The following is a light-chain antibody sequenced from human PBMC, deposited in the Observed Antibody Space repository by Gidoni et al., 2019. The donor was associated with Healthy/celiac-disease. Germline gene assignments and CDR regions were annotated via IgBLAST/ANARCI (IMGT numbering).Light chain of an antibody. CDR3: QQYGSSPLYT. V-gene: IGKV3-20*01. CDR1: QSVSSSY. CDR2: GAS. Sequence: VLTHPPGPLSLSPCERATLTCRANQSVSSSYLSWYQQQPRQAARPLIYGASSRATGIPDRCSGSGSGTDFTLTISRMVPEDFAVYYCQQYGSSPLYTFGHGTKLDIK. J-gene: IGKJ2*01.